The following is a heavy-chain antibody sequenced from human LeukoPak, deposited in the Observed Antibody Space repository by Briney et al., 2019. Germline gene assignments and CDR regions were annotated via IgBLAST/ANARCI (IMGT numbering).Heavy chain of an antibody. J-gene: IGHJ4*02. D-gene: IGHD6-19*01. CDR3: ARGGRGIAVAGSSFDY. CDR1: GGSISSYY. CDR2: IYYSGST. V-gene: IGHV4-59*01. Sequence: SETLSLTCTVAGGSISSYYWSWIRQPPGKGLEWIGYIYYSGSTNYNPSLKSRVTISVDTSKNQFSLKLSSVTAADTAVYYCARGGRGIAVAGSSFDYWGQGTLVTVSS.